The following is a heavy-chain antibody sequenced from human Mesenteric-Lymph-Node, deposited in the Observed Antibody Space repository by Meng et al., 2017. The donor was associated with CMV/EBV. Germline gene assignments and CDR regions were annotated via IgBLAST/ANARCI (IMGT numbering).Heavy chain of an antibody. CDR1: GFTFSRYC. V-gene: IGHV3-30*02. Sequence: GESLKISCAVSGFTFSRYCMTWVRQAPGKGLEWVAFIRYDGSNKYYADSVKGRFTISRDNSKNTLYLQMNSLRAEDTAVYYCARDVPLVRGTGLYDHWGQGTVVTVSS. CDR2: IRYDGSNK. D-gene: IGHD1-26*01. CDR3: ARDVPLVRGTGLYDH. J-gene: IGHJ5*02.